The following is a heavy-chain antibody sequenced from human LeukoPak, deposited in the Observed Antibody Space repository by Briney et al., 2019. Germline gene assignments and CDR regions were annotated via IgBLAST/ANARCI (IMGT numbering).Heavy chain of an antibody. D-gene: IGHD6-6*01. CDR3: ASQLEARSQFDP. J-gene: IGHJ5*02. CDR1: GHTFTGYY. V-gene: IGHV1-2*02. Sequence: ASVKVSCKASGHTFTGYYMHWVRQAPGQGLEWMGWINPNSGGTNYAQKFQGRVTMTRDTSISTAYMELSRLRSDDTAVYYCASQLEARSQFDPWGQGTLVTVSS. CDR2: INPNSGGT.